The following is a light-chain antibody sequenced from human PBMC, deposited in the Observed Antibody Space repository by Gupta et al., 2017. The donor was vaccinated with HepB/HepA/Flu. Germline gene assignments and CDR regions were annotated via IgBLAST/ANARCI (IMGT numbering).Light chain of an antibody. CDR3: QQPSSFPYT. Sequence: DIQMTESPSFVSASIGDRVTISCRARQGISTWVAWYHLKSGRAPNLLNDAASRCQSGVPDTFSGSGSGTDIPLTISSLQPEDASAYLCQQPSSFPYTFGQGTRVDIK. J-gene: IGKJ2*01. CDR1: QGISTW. CDR2: AAS. V-gene: IGKV1-12*01.